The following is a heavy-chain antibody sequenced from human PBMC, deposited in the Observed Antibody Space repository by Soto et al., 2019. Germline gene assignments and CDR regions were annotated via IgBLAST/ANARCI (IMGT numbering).Heavy chain of an antibody. CDR1: GFTFDDYG. CDR3: ARVKGGYDLGNYFDY. V-gene: IGHV3-20*01. D-gene: IGHD5-12*01. Sequence: EVQLVESGGGVVRPGGSPRLSCAASGFTFDDYGMSWVRQAPGKGLEWVSGINWNGGSTGYADSVKGRFTISRDNAKNSLYLQMNSLRAEDTALYHCARVKGGYDLGNYFDYWGQGTLVTVSS. J-gene: IGHJ4*02. CDR2: INWNGGST.